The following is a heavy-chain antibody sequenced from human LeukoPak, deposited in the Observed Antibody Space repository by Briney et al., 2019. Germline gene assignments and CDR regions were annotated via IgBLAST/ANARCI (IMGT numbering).Heavy chain of an antibody. CDR2: ISTSGSTI. CDR1: GFTFSDYY. J-gene: IGHJ4*02. Sequence: GSLRLSCAASGFTFSDYYMSWIRQAPGKGLEWVSSISTSGSTIYYADSVKGRFTISRDNAKNSLYLQMNSLRAEDTAVFYCARTGSAYYHSSTYFRYWGQGTLVTVSS. CDR3: ARTGSAYYHSSTYFRY. V-gene: IGHV3-11*01. D-gene: IGHD3-22*01.